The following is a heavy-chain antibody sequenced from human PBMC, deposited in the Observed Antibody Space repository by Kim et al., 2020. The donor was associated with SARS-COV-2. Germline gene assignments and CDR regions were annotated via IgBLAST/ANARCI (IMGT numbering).Heavy chain of an antibody. CDR2: KK. CDR3: ARDFTADYFDY. D-gene: IGHD2-21*02. J-gene: IGHJ4*02. Sequence: KKYNAKSVKGRCIVSRDNSNNTLYQQGNSLKAEDTAVYYCARDFTADYFDYWGQGTLVTVSS. V-gene: IGHV3-33*01.